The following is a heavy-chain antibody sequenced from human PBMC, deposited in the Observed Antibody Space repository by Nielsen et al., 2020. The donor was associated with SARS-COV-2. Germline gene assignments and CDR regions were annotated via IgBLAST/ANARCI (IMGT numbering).Heavy chain of an antibody. J-gene: IGHJ6*02. D-gene: IGHD1-26*01. CDR1: GYTFTSYA. V-gene: IGHV7-4-1*02. Sequence: ASVKVSCKASGYTFTSYAMNWVRQAPGQGLEWMGWINTNIGNPTYAQGFTGRFVFSLDTSVSTAYLQISSLKAEDTAVYYYARDLRSGSYNTYYYGMDVWGQGTTVTVSS. CDR3: ARDLRSGSYNTYYYGMDV. CDR2: INTNIGNP.